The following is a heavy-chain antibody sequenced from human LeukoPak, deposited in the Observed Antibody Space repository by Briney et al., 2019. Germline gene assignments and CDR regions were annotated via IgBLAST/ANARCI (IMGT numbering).Heavy chain of an antibody. CDR2: VTYDGNNK. CDR3: ARAPVRGAVAGVDY. Sequence: PGRSLRLSCAASGFTFNNYAMYWVRQAPGKGLEWVAVVTYDGNNKYYADSVKGRFTVSRDNSRNTVNLQMNSLRGEDTAVYYCARAPVRGAVAGVDYWGQGTLVTVSS. D-gene: IGHD6-19*01. CDR1: GFTFNNYA. V-gene: IGHV3-30-3*01. J-gene: IGHJ4*02.